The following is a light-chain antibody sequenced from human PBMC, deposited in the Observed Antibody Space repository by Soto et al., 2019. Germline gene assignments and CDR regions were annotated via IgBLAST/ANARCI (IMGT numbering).Light chain of an antibody. J-gene: IGLJ2*01. V-gene: IGLV2-18*02. CDR3: SSYTTSSILL. Sequence: QSALTQPPSVSGSPGQSVTISCTGTSSDAGSYNRVSWYQQPPGTAPKLMIYEVSNRPSGVPDRFSGSKSGNTASLTISGLQAEDEADYYCSSYTTSSILLFGGGTKVTVL. CDR1: SSDAGSYNR. CDR2: EVS.